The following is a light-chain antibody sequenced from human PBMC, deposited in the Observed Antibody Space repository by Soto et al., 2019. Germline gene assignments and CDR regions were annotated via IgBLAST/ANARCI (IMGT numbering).Light chain of an antibody. CDR1: QGIRND. Sequence: AIQLTQSPSSLSASVGDRVTITCRASQGIRNDLGWYQQKPGKAPKLLIYAASSLQSGVPSRFSAIVSGADFTLTISSLQPEDFATYYCLQDYNYPRTFGQGTKVEI. V-gene: IGKV1-6*01. CDR3: LQDYNYPRT. J-gene: IGKJ1*01. CDR2: AAS.